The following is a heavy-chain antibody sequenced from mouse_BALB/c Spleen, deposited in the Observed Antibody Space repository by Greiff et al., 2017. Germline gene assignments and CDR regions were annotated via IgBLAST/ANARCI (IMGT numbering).Heavy chain of an antibody. D-gene: IGHD1-1*01. CDR3: TREGYGSSRWYFDV. V-gene: IGHV1-5*01. CDR2: IYPGNSDT. Sequence: EVQLQESGTVLARPGASVKMSCKASGYSFTSYWMHWVKQRPGQGLEWIGAIYPGNSDTSYNQKFKGKAKLTAVTSASTAYMELSSLTNEDSAVYYCTREGYGSSRWYFDVWGAGTTVTVSS. J-gene: IGHJ1*01. CDR1: GYSFTSYW.